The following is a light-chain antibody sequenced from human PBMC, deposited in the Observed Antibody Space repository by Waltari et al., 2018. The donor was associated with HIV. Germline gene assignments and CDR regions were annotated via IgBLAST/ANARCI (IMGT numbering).Light chain of an antibody. CDR3: YSYAGNFWV. Sequence: QSALTQPRSVSGSPGQPVTISCTGTSSDVGGYDYVSWYQQHPGKAPKLMIYDVNERPSGVPDRVSGSKSGNTASLTISGLQAEDEADYHCYSYAGNFWVFGGGTKLTVL. CDR1: SSDVGGYDY. J-gene: IGLJ3*02. CDR2: DVN. V-gene: IGLV2-11*01.